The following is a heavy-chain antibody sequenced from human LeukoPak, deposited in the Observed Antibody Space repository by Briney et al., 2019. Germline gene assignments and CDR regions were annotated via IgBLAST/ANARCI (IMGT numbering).Heavy chain of an antibody. D-gene: IGHD6-13*01. V-gene: IGHV4-39*07. J-gene: IGHJ5*02. CDR2: INHSGST. Sequence: KSSETLSLTCTVSGGSIRSSYYYWSWIRQPPGKGLEWIGEINHSGSTNYNPSLKSRVTISVDTSKNQFSLKLSSVTAADTAVYYCARDLAAAGTWSHVSVDPWGQGTLVTVSS. CDR1: GGSIRSSYYY. CDR3: ARDLAAAGTWSHVSVDP.